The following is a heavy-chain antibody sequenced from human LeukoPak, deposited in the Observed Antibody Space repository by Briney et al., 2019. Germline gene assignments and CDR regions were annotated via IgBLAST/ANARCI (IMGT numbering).Heavy chain of an antibody. CDR1: GFTFSTYA. CDR2: IWYDGSNQ. D-gene: IGHD2-15*01. V-gene: IGHV3-33*01. J-gene: IGHJ3*02. CDR3: AREADCSGGDCYRGAFDI. Sequence: GRSLRLSCAASGFTFSTYAMHWVRQAPGKGLEWVAVIWYDGSNQYYVDSVRGRFTISRDISKNTLFLQMNSLRAEDTAVYYCAREADCSGGDCYRGAFDIWGQGTMVTVSS.